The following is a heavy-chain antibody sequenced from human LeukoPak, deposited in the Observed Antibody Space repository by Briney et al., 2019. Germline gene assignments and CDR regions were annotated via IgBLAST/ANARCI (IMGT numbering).Heavy chain of an antibody. Sequence: SETLSLTCAVYGGSFSGYYWSWIRQPPGKGLEWIGEINHSGSTNYNPSLKSRVTISVDTSKNQFPLKLSSVTAADTAVYYCASRNGYGEPYYFDYWGQGTLVTVSS. V-gene: IGHV4-34*01. J-gene: IGHJ4*02. CDR1: GGSFSGYY. D-gene: IGHD4-17*01. CDR3: ASRNGYGEPYYFDY. CDR2: INHSGST.